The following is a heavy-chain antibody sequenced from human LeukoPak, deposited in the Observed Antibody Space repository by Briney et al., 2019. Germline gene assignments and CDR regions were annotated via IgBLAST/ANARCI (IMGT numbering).Heavy chain of an antibody. J-gene: IGHJ5*02. CDR2: IYSGGNT. D-gene: IGHD3-10*01. V-gene: IGHV3-53*01. CDR3: ARGVYYGSGSYIGDP. Sequence: PGGSLRLSCAASGFSLSDHYMDWVRQAPGKGLEWVSVIYSGGNTYYTDSVKGRFTISRDNSKNTLYLQMNSLRAEDTAVYYCARGVYYGSGSYIGDPWGQGTLVTVSS. CDR1: GFSLSDHY.